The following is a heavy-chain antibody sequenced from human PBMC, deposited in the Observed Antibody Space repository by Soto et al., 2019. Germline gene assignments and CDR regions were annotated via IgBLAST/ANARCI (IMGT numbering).Heavy chain of an antibody. V-gene: IGHV1-69*01. J-gene: IGHJ5*02. Sequence: QVQLVQSGAEVKKPGSSVKVSCNASGGTFSSYAISWVRQAPGQGLAWMGGIIPIFGTANYAQKFKGRVTITADESTSTAYMELSSLRSEDTAVYYCARDRGYGSGGSCYEANWFDPWGQGTLVNVSS. CDR1: GGTFSSYA. CDR2: IIPIFGTA. CDR3: ARDRGYGSGGSCYEANWFDP. D-gene: IGHD2-15*01.